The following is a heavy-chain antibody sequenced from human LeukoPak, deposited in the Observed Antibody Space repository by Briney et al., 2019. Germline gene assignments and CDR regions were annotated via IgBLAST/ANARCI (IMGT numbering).Heavy chain of an antibody. CDR3: ARDGGSGSYYYFDY. CDR1: GGSISSYY. D-gene: IGHD3-10*01. V-gene: IGHV4-59*01. J-gene: IGHJ4*02. CDR2: IYYSGST. Sequence: SETLSLTCTVSGGSISSYYWSWIRQPPGKGLEWIGYIYYSGSTNYNPSLKSRVTISVDTSKNQFSLKLSSVTAADTAVYYCARDGGSGSYYYFDYWGQGTLVTVSS.